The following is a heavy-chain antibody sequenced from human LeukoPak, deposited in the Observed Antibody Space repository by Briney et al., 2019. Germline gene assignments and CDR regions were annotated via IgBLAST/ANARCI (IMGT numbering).Heavy chain of an antibody. CDR3: ARAVAEVDY. CDR1: GGSFSGYY. V-gene: IGHV4-34*01. CDR2: INHSGST. J-gene: IGHJ4*02. D-gene: IGHD6-19*01. Sequence: KPSETLSLTCAVYGGSFSGYYWSWIRQPPGKGLEWIGEINHSGSTNYNPSLKSRVTISVDTSKNQFSLKLSSVTAADTAVYYCARAVAEVDYWGQGTLVTVSS.